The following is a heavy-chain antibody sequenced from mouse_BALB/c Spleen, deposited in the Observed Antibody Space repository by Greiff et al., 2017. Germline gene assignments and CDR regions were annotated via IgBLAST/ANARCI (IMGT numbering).Heavy chain of an antibody. Sequence: EVQGVESGAELVKPGASVKLSCTASGFNIKDTYMHWVKQRPEQGLEWIGRIDPANGNTKYDPKFQGKATITADTSSNTAYLQLSSLTSEDTAVYYCATTQWGFDYWGQGTTLTVSS. CDR2: IDPANGNT. CDR3: ATTQWGFDY. V-gene: IGHV14-3*02. CDR1: GFNIKDTY. J-gene: IGHJ2*01.